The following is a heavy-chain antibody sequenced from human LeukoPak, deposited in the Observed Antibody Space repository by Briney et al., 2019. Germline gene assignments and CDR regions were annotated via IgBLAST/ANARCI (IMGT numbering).Heavy chain of an antibody. CDR2: ISSTGSYR. D-gene: IGHD3-3*01. V-gene: IGHV3-21*01. CDR3: ASEIIFGSFDY. J-gene: IGHJ4*02. Sequence: GGSLRLSCAASGFTFSSYGMSWVRQAPGKGLEWVSSISSTGSYRYYADSVKGRFTISRDNSKNTLYLQMNSLRAEDTAVYYCASEIIFGSFDYWGQGTLVTVSS. CDR1: GFTFSSYG.